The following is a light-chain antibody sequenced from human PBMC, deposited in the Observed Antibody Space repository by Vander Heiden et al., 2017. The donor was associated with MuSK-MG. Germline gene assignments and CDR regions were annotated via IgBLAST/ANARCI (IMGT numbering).Light chain of an antibody. J-gene: IGKJ2*01. V-gene: IGKV3-15*01. CDR3: QQYNNWPPYT. Sequence: EIVMTQSSATLSVSPGERATLSCRASQSIGSNLAWYQQKPGQAPRLLIYGASTRDTGIPARFSGSGYGTEFTLTINSRQSEDFAVYYCQQYNNWPPYTFGQGTKMEIK. CDR2: GAS. CDR1: QSIGSN.